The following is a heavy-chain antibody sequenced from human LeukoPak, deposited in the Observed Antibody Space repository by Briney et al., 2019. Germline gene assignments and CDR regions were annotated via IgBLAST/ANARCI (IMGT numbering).Heavy chain of an antibody. V-gene: IGHV3-23*01. CDR3: AKDPFDCSSTSCSVH. CDR1: GFTFSSYA. J-gene: IGHJ4*02. CDR2: ISGSGGST. D-gene: IGHD2-2*01. Sequence: PGGSLRLSCAASGFTFSSYAMSWVRQAPGKGLEWVSVISGSGGSTYYADSVKGRFTISRDNSKNTLYLQMNSLRAEDTAVYYCAKDPFDCSSTSCSVHWGQGTLVTVSS.